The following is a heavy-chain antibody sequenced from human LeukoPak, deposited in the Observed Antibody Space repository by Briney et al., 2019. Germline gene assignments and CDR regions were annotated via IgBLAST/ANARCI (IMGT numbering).Heavy chain of an antibody. CDR2: IYHSGST. V-gene: IGHV4-30-2*01. Sequence: SETLSLTCTVSGGSISSGGYYWSWIRQPPGKGLEWIGYIYHSGSTYYNPSLKSRVTISVDRSKNQFSLKLSSVTAADTAVYYCARGGAAAVPASWFDPWGQGTLVTVSS. J-gene: IGHJ5*02. CDR1: GGSISSGGYY. D-gene: IGHD6-13*01. CDR3: ARGGAAAVPASWFDP.